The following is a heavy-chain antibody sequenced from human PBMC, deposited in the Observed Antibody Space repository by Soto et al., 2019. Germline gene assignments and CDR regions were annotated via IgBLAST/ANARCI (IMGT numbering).Heavy chain of an antibody. CDR3: ARDKITGLFDY. J-gene: IGHJ4*02. D-gene: IGHD2-8*02. Sequence: QVQLQQWGAGLLKPSETLSLTCAVYGGSFSGYYWTWIRQPPGTGLEWIGEINHSGSTNYNPSLKSRVTISVDTSKSQFSLTLTSVTAAVTAVYYCARDKITGLFDYWGQGTLVTVSS. V-gene: IGHV4-34*01. CDR1: GGSFSGYY. CDR2: INHSGST.